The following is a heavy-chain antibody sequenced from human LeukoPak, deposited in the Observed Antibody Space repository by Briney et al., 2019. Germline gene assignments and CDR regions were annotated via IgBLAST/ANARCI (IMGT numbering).Heavy chain of an antibody. CDR1: GFTFSSYG. D-gene: IGHD5-12*01. CDR3: ARDLGVDIVATIDY. V-gene: IGHV3-33*01. J-gene: IGHJ4*02. Sequence: PRGSLRLSCAASGFTFSSYGMHWVRQAPGKGLEWVAVIWYDGSNKYYADSVKGRFTISRDNSKNTLYLQMNSLRAEDTAVYYCARDLGVDIVATIDYWGQGTLVTVSS. CDR2: IWYDGSNK.